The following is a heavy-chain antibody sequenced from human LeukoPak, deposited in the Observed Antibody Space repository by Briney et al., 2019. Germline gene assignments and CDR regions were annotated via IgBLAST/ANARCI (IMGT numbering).Heavy chain of an antibody. CDR3: ARDSRRELLHAFDI. J-gene: IGHJ3*02. Sequence: SETLSLTCTVSGYSISTYYWSWIRQPPGKGLEWIAYIDYSATTNYNPSLKSRVTISVDTSKNQFSLKLSSVTAADTAVYYCARDSRRELLHAFDIWGQGTMVTVSS. V-gene: IGHV4-59*01. D-gene: IGHD1-26*01. CDR2: IDYSATT. CDR1: GYSISTYY.